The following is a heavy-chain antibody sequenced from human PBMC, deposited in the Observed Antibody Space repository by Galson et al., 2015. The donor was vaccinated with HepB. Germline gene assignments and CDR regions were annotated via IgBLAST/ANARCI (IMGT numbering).Heavy chain of an antibody. CDR2: VTASGTST. V-gene: IGHV3-23*01. Sequence: SLRPSYAAFGFTVNNYARNWVRQTPERGVEWGSAVTASGTSTAYAVSVKGRFTISRDNSKTTLYLQMDSLRAEDTAVYYCAKDLVPPGYSSSSNFYYYGLDVWGQGTTVTVSS. CDR3: AKDLVPPGYSSSSNFYYYGLDV. J-gene: IGHJ6*02. CDR1: GFTVNNYA. D-gene: IGHD6-6*01.